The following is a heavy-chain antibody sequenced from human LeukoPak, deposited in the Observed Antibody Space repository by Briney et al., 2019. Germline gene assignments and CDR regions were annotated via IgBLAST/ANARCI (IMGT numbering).Heavy chain of an antibody. CDR3: ARVVRFTMVRGSVVSYTAYYYYYMDV. D-gene: IGHD3-10*01. J-gene: IGHJ6*03. CDR1: GFTFSSYW. CDR2: IKQDGSEK. V-gene: IGHV3-7*01. Sequence: GGSLRLSCAASGFTFSSYWMSWVRQAPGKGLEWVANIKQDGSEKYYVDSVKGRFTISRDNAKNSLYLQMNSLRAEDTAVYYCARVVRFTMVRGSVVSYTAYYYYYMDVWGKGTTVTISS.